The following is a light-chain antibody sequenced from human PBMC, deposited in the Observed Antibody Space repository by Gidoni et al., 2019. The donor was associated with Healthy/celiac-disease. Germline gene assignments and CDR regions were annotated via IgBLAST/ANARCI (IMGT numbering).Light chain of an antibody. V-gene: IGKV3-20*01. Sequence: IVLPQSPVTLSLSPGERATLSCRASQSVSSSYLAWYQQKPGQAPRLLIYGASSRATGIPDRFSGSGSGTDFTLTISRLEPEDFAVYYCQQYGSSPWTFXXXTKXEIK. CDR1: QSVSSSY. J-gene: IGKJ1*01. CDR2: GAS. CDR3: QQYGSSPWT.